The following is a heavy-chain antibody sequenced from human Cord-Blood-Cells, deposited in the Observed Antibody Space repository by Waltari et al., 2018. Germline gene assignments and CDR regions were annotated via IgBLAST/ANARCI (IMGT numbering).Heavy chain of an antibody. CDR1: GSTFTGYH. Sequence: VQLLQSGAEVKKPGASVQVSRKAPGSTFTGYHMHSVRQAPGHGLEWMGWINPNSGGTNYAQKFQGRVTMTRDTSISTAYMELSRLRSDDTAVYYCARVSDRYDAFDIWGQGTMVTVSS. J-gene: IGHJ3*02. CDR3: ARVSDRYDAFDI. CDR2: INPNSGGT. V-gene: IGHV1-2*02. D-gene: IGHD3-10*01.